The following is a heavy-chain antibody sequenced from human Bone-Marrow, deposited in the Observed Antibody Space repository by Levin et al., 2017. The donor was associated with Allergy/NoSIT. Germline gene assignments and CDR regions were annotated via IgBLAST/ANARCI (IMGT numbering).Heavy chain of an antibody. CDR1: GFPFSSYA. CDR2: IGGAGFLT. CDR3: AKDTGYSTTWYWDH. Sequence: GGSLRLSCAGSGFPFSSYAMAWVRRAPGRGLEWVASIGGAGFLTSYADSVRGRFTISRDNSRDSVYLHMDSLTGDDPAFYYCAKDTGYSTTWYWDHWGQGTLVSVSS. V-gene: IGHV3-23*01. J-gene: IGHJ4*02. D-gene: IGHD2-2*01.